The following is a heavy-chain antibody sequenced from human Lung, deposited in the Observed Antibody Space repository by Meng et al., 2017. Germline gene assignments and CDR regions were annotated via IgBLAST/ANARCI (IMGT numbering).Heavy chain of an antibody. CDR2: MSFDGAQI. CDR1: GFTFNTYA. Sequence: QVEVVGSGGGVVQPGGSLRLSCAASGFTFNTYAMHWVRQAPGKGLEWVSLMSFDGAQIYYSDSVRGRFTISRDNSKNTLYLQMNSLRAEDTAVYYCARDKPPNDVWGRGTLVTVFS. V-gene: IGHV3-30*01. CDR3: ARDKPPNDV. J-gene: IGHJ2*01.